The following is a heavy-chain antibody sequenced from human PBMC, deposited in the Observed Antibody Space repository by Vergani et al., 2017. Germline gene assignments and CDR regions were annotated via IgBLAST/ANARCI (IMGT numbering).Heavy chain of an antibody. CDR2: INHSGST. CDR3: AVRPRVNLVGGEIVTKRTFDY. Sequence: QLQLHKSGPGLVKPSETLSLTCAVYGGSFSGYYWSWIRQPPGKGLEWIGEINHSGSTNYNPSLKSRVTISVDTSKNQFSLKLTSVTAADTAMYYCAVRPRVNLVGGEIVTKRTFDYWSQGSLVTVSS. V-gene: IGHV4-34*01. D-gene: IGHD3-10*01. CDR1: GGSFSGYY. J-gene: IGHJ4*02.